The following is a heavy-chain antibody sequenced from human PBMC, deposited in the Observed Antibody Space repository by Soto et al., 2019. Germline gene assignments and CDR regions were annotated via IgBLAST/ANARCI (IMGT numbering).Heavy chain of an antibody. V-gene: IGHV1-69*13. J-gene: IGHJ5*02. Sequence: AVKVSCKASGGSFSSDAIRWVRQAPGQGLEWMGGIIPIFGTSNYAQKFQGRVTITADESTSTVYMELSSLRSEDTAVYFCARTPQHLRSGYYDNYFDPRRQGTLVTASS. D-gene: IGHD3-22*01. CDR3: ARTPQHLRSGYYDNYFDP. CDR1: GGSFSSDA. CDR2: IIPIFGTS.